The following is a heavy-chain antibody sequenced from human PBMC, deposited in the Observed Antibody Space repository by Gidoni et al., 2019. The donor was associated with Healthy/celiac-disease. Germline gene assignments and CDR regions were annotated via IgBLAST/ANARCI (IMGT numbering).Heavy chain of an antibody. Sequence: EVQLVASGGGLVQPGRSLRLSCSASGLPFADYAMHWFRQAPGKGLEWVSGISWNSGSIGYADSVKGRFTISRDNAKNSLYLQMNSLRAEDTALYYCAKDTRALPVGTFDPWGQGTLVTVSS. D-gene: IGHD7-27*01. CDR1: GLPFADYA. CDR2: ISWNSGSI. J-gene: IGHJ5*02. CDR3: AKDTRALPVGTFDP. V-gene: IGHV3-9*01.